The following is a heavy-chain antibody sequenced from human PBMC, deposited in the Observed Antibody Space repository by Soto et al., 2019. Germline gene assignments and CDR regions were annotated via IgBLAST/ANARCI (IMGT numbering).Heavy chain of an antibody. Sequence: QVQLVQSGAEVKKPGSSVKVSCKASGGTFSSYAISWVRQAPGQGLEWMGGIIPIFGTANYAQKFQGRVTITAHESTSTAYMELSSLRSEDTAVYYCARPTIVGATTTYYYYYYGMDVWGQGTTVTVSS. CDR2: IIPIFGTA. V-gene: IGHV1-69*01. CDR1: GGTFSSYA. D-gene: IGHD1-26*01. CDR3: ARPTIVGATTTYYYYYYGMDV. J-gene: IGHJ6*02.